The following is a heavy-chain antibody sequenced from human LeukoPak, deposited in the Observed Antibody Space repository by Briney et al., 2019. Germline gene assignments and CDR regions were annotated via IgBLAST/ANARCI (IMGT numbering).Heavy chain of an antibody. CDR2: IGTAGDP. CDR3: ARGAGCSSTSCSIDYYGMDV. Sequence: GGSLRLSCAASGFTFSSYDMHWVRQATGKGLEWVSAIGTAGDPYYPGSVKGRFTISRENAKNSLYLKMNSLRAGDTAVYYCARGAGCSSTSCSIDYYGMDVWGKGTTVTVSS. CDR1: GFTFSSYD. V-gene: IGHV3-13*05. J-gene: IGHJ6*04. D-gene: IGHD2-2*01.